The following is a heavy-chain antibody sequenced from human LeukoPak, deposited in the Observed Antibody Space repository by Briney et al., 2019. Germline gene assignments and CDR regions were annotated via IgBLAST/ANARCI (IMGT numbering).Heavy chain of an antibody. CDR1: GFTFSNYG. J-gene: IGHJ4*02. CDR3: AKESTAYSSGWDPALDY. D-gene: IGHD6-19*01. CDR2: MRYDGSNI. V-gene: IGHV3-30*02. Sequence: GGSLRLSCAASGFTFSNYGMHWVRQAPGEGLGWMAFMRYDGSNIYYADSVKGRFTISRDNSKNTLYLQMNSLRAEDTAVYYCAKESTAYSSGWDPALDYWGQGTLVTVSS.